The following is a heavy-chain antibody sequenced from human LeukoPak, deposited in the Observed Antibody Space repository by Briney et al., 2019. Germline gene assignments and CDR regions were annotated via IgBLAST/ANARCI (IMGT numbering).Heavy chain of an antibody. CDR3: ASLEEYGTYHY. CDR2: IYHSGRT. Sequence: SETLSLTCTVSGAPVFNHYWSWIRQPPGKRLEWLGYIYHSGRTTYNPSLKSRVTISVDTSKDQFSLKLTSVTAADTAVYYCASLEEYGTYHYWGQGTLVTVSS. V-gene: IGHV4-59*02. J-gene: IGHJ4*02. CDR1: GAPVFNHY. D-gene: IGHD3-16*02.